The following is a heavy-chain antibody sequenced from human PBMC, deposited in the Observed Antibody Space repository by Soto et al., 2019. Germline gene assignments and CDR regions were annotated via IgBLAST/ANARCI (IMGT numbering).Heavy chain of an antibody. CDR2: ISSSSSYI. J-gene: IGHJ4*02. Sequence: EVQLVESGGGLVKPGGSLRLSCAASGFTFSSYSMNWVRQAPGKGLEWVSSISSSSSYIYYADSVKGRFTISRDNAKNSLYLQMNSLRAEDTAVYYCARASYYYDSSGYYDPVDYLGQGTLVTVSS. CDR1: GFTFSSYS. CDR3: ARASYYYDSSGYYDPVDY. V-gene: IGHV3-21*01. D-gene: IGHD3-22*01.